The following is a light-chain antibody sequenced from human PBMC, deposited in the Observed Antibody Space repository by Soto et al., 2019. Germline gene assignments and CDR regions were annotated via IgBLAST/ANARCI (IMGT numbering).Light chain of an antibody. CDR2: SNI. J-gene: IGLJ2*01. CDR3: STWDDSLNGVV. CDR1: SSNIGSNT. Sequence: QSVLTQPPSASGTPGQRVTISCSGSSSNIGSNTVNWYQQFPGTAPKLLIYSNIERPSGVPHRFSGSKSGTSASLAISGPQSEDEADYYCSTWDDSLNGVVFGGGTKLTVL. V-gene: IGLV1-44*01.